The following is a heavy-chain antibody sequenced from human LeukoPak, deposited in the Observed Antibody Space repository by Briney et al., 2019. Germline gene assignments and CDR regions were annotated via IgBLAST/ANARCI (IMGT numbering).Heavy chain of an antibody. D-gene: IGHD3-22*01. Sequence: ASVKLSCKASGYTFTGYYMHWVRQAPGQGLEWMGRINPNSGGTNYAQKFQGRVTMTRDTSISTAYMELSRLRSDDTAVYYCASDPPQYYYDSSGYYYSDDYWGQGTLVTVSS. CDR3: ASDPPQYYYDSSGYYYSDDY. CDR1: GYTFTGYY. V-gene: IGHV1-2*06. CDR2: INPNSGGT. J-gene: IGHJ4*02.